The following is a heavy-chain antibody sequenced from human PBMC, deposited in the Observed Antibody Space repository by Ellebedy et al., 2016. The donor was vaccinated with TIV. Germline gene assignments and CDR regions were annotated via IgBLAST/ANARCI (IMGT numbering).Heavy chain of an antibody. J-gene: IGHJ6*02. CDR3: ARDGVDGMDV. Sequence: PSETLSLTCSVSGGSIRGYYWTWIRQTPGKGLEWIGNIDYSGSTKDNPSLKSRITIAIDRSKNQFSLNLRSASAADTAVYFCARDGVDGMDVWGQGTTVAVSS. CDR1: GGSIRGYY. V-gene: IGHV4-59*01. D-gene: IGHD2-15*01. CDR2: IDYSGST.